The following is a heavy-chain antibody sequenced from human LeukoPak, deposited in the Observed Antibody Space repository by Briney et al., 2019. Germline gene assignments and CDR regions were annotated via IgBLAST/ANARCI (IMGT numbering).Heavy chain of an antibody. CDR2: IYPGDSDT. J-gene: IGHJ4*02. Sequence: NAGESLKISCKGSGYSLTSYWIGWVRQMPGKGLEWMGIIYPGDSDTRYSPSFQGQVTISADKSISTAYLQWSSLKASDTAMYYCARRSAAAGSFDYWGQGTLVTVSS. V-gene: IGHV5-51*01. D-gene: IGHD6-13*01. CDR1: GYSLTSYW. CDR3: ARRSAAAGSFDY.